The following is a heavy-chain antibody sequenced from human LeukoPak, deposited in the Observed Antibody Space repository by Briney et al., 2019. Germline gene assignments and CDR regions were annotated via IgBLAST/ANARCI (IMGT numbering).Heavy chain of an antibody. CDR2: IWYDGSNK. CDR1: GFTFSSYA. V-gene: IGHV3-33*08. D-gene: IGHD5-24*01. CDR3: ARGNGYNSDRFDY. J-gene: IGHJ4*02. Sequence: GGSLRLSCAASGFTFSSYAMHWVRQAPGKGLEWVAVIWYDGSNKYYPDSVKGRFTISRDNSKNTLYLQMNSLRAEDTAVYYCARGNGYNSDRFDYWGQGTLVTVSS.